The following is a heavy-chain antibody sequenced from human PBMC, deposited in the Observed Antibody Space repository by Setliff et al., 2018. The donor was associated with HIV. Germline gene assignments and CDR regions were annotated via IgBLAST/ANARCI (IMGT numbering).Heavy chain of an antibody. CDR3: ARDVLDLVIPVYGF. CDR1: GYSISSGYY. J-gene: IGHJ4*02. Sequence: SETLSLTCAVSGYSISSGYYWGWIRQPPGKGLEWIGSIYHSESTYYNPSLKSRVTISVDTSKNQFSLKLSSVTAADTAVYYCARDVLDLVIPVYGFWGQGIPVTVSS. CDR2: IYHSEST. V-gene: IGHV4-38-2*02. D-gene: IGHD3-16*02.